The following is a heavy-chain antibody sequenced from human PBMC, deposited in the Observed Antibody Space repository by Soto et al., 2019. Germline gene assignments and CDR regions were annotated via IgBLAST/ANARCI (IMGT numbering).Heavy chain of an antibody. D-gene: IGHD5-18*01. CDR2: IYYSGST. V-gene: IGHV4-59*08. Sequence: SETLSLTCTVSGGSISSYYWIWIRQPPGKGLEWIGYIYYSGSTNYNPSLKSRVTISVDTSKNQFSLKLSSVTAADTAVYYCARTEDSYGYFRYWGQGTLVTVSS. CDR1: GGSISSYY. J-gene: IGHJ4*02. CDR3: ARTEDSYGYFRY.